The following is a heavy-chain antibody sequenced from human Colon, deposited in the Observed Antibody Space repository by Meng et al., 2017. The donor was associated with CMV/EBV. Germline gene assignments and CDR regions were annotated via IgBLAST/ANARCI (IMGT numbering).Heavy chain of an antibody. CDR3: ARGTSSGLTY. V-gene: IGHV1-69*05. CDR2: ITPALQTP. Sequence: SSRPSGDDVNNYLLTWVRQAPGQGLEWMGGITPALQTPHYAQKFQGRLTIITDESTSTVFMELNSLTSEDTAVYYCARGTSSGLTYWGQGTLVTVSS. J-gene: IGHJ4*02. CDR1: GDDVNNYL. D-gene: IGHD3-22*01.